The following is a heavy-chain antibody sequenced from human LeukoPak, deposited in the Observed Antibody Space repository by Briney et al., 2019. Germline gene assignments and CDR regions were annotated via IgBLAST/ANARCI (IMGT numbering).Heavy chain of an antibody. J-gene: IGHJ4*02. Sequence: GGSLRLSCAASGFTFSTYSMHWVRQAPGKGLESVSAISSNGGSTYYANSVKGRFTISRDNSKNTLYLQMNSLRAEDTAVYYCARDLSGPLDYWGQGTLVTVSS. V-gene: IGHV3-64*01. CDR1: GFTFSTYS. CDR2: ISSNGGST. D-gene: IGHD5-12*01. CDR3: ARDLSGPLDY.